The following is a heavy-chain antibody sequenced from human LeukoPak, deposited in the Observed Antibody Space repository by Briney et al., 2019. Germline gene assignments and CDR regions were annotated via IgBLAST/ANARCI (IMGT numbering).Heavy chain of an antibody. CDR3: AKDGVVVVATSVYYYYYGMDV. V-gene: IGHV1-69*02. Sequence: SVKVSCKASGGTFSSYTISWVRQAPGQGLEWMGRIIPILNITDYAQNFQGRVTLTADKSTSTAYMELSTLRSEDTAVYYCAKDGVVVVATSVYYYYYGMDVWGQGTTVTVS. D-gene: IGHD2-2*01. CDR2: IIPILNIT. J-gene: IGHJ6*02. CDR1: GGTFSSYT.